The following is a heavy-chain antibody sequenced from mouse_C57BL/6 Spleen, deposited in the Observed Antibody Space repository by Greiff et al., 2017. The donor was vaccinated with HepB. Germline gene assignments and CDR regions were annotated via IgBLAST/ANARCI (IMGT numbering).Heavy chain of an antibody. V-gene: IGHV5-4*01. CDR1: GFTFSSYA. D-gene: IGHD1-2*01. CDR2: ISDGGSYT. Sequence: EVQLVESGGGLVKPGGSLKLSCAASGFTFSSYAMSWVRQTPEKRLEWVATISDGGSYTYYPDNVKGRFTISRDNAKNNLYLQMSHLKSEDTAMYYCAREELRRPFDYWGQGTTLTVSS. J-gene: IGHJ2*01. CDR3: AREELRRPFDY.